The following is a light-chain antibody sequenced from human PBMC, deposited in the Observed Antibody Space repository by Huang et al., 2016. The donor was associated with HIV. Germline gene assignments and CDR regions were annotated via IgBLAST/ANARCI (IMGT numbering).Light chain of an antibody. Sequence: IQLTQSPSSLSASVGDRVTITCRASQGISNYLAWYQQKPGKAPKRLIFAVSTLQSGVPTRFSGSGSGTDFTLTISSLQPEDFATYYCQQLNSFPREYTFGQGTKLEIK. CDR1: QGISNY. J-gene: IGKJ2*01. V-gene: IGKV1-9*01. CDR3: QQLNSFPREYT. CDR2: AVS.